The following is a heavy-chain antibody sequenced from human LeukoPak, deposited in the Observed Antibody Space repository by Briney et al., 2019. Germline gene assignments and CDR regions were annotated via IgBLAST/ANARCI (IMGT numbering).Heavy chain of an antibody. CDR1: GGSISSYY. Sequence: ASETLSLTCTVSGGSISSYYWSWIRQPPGKGLEWIGYIYYSASTSYNPSLKSRVTISVDTSKNQFSLKLSSVTAADTAVYYCARDDYAFGSIDYWGQGTLVTVSS. CDR3: ARDDYAFGSIDY. J-gene: IGHJ4*02. D-gene: IGHD3-16*01. CDR2: IYYSAST. V-gene: IGHV4-59*12.